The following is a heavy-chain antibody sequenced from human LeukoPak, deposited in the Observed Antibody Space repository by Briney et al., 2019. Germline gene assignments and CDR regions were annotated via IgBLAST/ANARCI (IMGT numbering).Heavy chain of an antibody. J-gene: IGHJ4*02. CDR1: GFTVSNNY. V-gene: IGHV3-53*01. CDR2: IHSGGTT. D-gene: IGHD5-12*01. CDR3: ARDSDSGYGPFAS. Sequence: PGGSLRLSCAASGFTVSNNYMSWVRQAPGKGLEWVSVIHSGGTTNYADPVQGRFTISRDNSKTTVYLHMNSLRADDTAVYYCARDSDSGYGPFASWGQGTLVTVSS.